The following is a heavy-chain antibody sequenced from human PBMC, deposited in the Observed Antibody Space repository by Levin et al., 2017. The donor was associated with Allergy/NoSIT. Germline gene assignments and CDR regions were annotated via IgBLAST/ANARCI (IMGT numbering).Heavy chain of an antibody. J-gene: IGHJ6*03. CDR1: GFTFSSYA. CDR3: ARDGGDCSGGSCYSGYYYYYMDV. Sequence: GGSLRLSCAASGFTFSSYAMHWVRQAPGKGLEWVAVISYDGSNKYYADSVKGRFTISRDNSKNTLYLQMNSLRAEDTAVYYCARDGGDCSGGSCYSGYYYYYMDVWGKGTTVTVSS. V-gene: IGHV3-30-3*01. CDR2: ISYDGSNK. D-gene: IGHD2-15*01.